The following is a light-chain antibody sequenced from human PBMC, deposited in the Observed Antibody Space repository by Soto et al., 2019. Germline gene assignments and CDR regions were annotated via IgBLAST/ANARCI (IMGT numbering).Light chain of an antibody. CDR1: QSISDL. V-gene: IGKV1-5*03. CDR3: QQFHRYPWT. J-gene: IGKJ1*01. Sequence: DIQMTQSPSTLSASVGDRVTITCRASQSISDLLAWYQQKPGKAPKLLFYTASNLESGVPFRFSGSGSGTEFALTISSLQPDDFATYYCQQFHRYPWTFGQGTKVEI. CDR2: TAS.